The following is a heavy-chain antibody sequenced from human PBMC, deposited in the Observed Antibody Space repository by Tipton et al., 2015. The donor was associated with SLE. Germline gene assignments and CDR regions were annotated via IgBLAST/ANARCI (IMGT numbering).Heavy chain of an antibody. D-gene: IGHD2-15*01. CDR1: GGSISSGSYY. Sequence: TLSLTCIVSGGSISSGSYYWSWIRQPAGKGLEWIGHIYTSGSTNYNPSLKSRVTISVDTSKNQFSLQLSSVTAADTAVYYCARDLAGYVVQAGMDVWGQGTTVTVSS. V-gene: IGHV4-61*09. J-gene: IGHJ6*02. CDR3: ARDLAGYVVQAGMDV. CDR2: IYTSGST.